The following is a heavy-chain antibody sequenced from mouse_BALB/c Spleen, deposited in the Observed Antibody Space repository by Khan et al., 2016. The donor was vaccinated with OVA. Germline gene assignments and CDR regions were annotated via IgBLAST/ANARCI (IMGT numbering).Heavy chain of an antibody. J-gene: IGHJ2*01. CDR2: IWAGGST. CDR3: ARNREPDYFDY. Sequence: VKLVESGPGLVAPSQSLSITCTVSGFSLTSHGVHWVRQPPGKGLEWLGVIWAGGSTNYNSALMYRLSISKDSSKSQVFLKMNSLQTGDTAMYYCARNREPDYFDYWGQGTTLTVSS. CDR1: GFSLTSHG. V-gene: IGHV2-9*02.